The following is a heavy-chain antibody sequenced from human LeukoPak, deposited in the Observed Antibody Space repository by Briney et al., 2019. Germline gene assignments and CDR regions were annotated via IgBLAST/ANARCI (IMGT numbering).Heavy chain of an antibody. CDR2: IIIGGSP. J-gene: IGHJ4*02. V-gene: IGHV3-64*02. CDR1: GFTLSSHD. Sequence: GGSLRLSCAASGFTLSSHDMYWIRQAPGKGPEYVSAIIIGGSPFYADSVEGRFTISRDNSKNTLYLQMGSLTAEDMAVYYCSRGHGDYWGQGTLVTVSS. CDR3: SRGHGDY.